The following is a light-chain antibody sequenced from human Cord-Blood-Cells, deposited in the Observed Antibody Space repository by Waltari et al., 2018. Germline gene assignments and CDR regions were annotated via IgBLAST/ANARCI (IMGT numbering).Light chain of an antibody. CDR3: SSYTSSSTVV. J-gene: IGLJ2*01. Sequence: QSALPQPASVSGSPGQSITIPCTGTRSAVGGYNYVSWYQQHPGKAPKLMIYDVSNRPSGVSNRFSGSKSGNTASLTISGLQAEDEADYYCSSYTSSSTVVFGGGTKLTVL. CDR1: RSAVGGYNY. CDR2: DVS. V-gene: IGLV2-14*01.